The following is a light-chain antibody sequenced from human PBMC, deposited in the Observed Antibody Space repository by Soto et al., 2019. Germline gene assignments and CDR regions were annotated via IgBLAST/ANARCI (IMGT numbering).Light chain of an antibody. V-gene: IGKV1-5*03. J-gene: IGKJ1*01. CDR3: QHYNSYSEA. CDR2: KAS. Sequence: EIQMTHSGSTVSGSVGDRVTLNFRASQTISSWLAWYQQKPGKAPKLLIYKASTLKSGVPSRFSGSGPGTEFTLTISSLQPDDFATYYCQHYNSYSEAFGQGTKVDIK. CDR1: QTISSW.